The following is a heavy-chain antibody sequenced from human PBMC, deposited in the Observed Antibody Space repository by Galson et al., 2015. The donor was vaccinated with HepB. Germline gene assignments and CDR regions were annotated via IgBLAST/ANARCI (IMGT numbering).Heavy chain of an antibody. CDR3: ANGYYDSSGFQYFQH. D-gene: IGHD3-22*01. CDR2: IRYDGSNK. Sequence: SLRLSCAASGFTFSSYGMHWVRQAPGKGLEWVAFIRYDGSNKYYADSVKGRFTISRDNSKNTLYLQMNSLRAEDTAVYYCANGYYDSSGFQYFQHWGQGTLVTVSS. J-gene: IGHJ1*01. V-gene: IGHV3-30*02. CDR1: GFTFSSYG.